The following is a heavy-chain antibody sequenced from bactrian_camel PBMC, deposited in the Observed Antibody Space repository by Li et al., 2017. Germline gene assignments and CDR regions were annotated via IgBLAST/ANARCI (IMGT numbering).Heavy chain of an antibody. D-gene: IGHD3*01. CDR1: GFTVSAYA. V-gene: IGHV3S31*01. Sequence: VQLVESGGGLVQPGGSLRISCEASGFTVSAYAMSWVRQAPGKGLEWISGIDKSGGYTDVADSVKGRFTISRDNAKSTLYLQMNSLEIEDSAVYHCAPDPRGSAYWGQGTQVTVS. CDR2: IDKSGGYT. J-gene: IGHJ4*01. CDR3: APDPRGSAY.